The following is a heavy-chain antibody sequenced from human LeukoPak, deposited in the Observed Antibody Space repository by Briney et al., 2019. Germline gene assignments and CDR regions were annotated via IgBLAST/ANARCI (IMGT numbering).Heavy chain of an antibody. Sequence: PGGSLRLSCAASGFTLSSYWMSWVRQAPGKGLEWGANIKEDGSEKYYVDSVEGRFTISRDNAKNSLYLHMNSLTAEDTAMYYCARDWVAGVPFDAFDIWGQGTMVSVSS. CDR2: IKEDGSEK. CDR3: ARDWVAGVPFDAFDI. V-gene: IGHV3-7*01. D-gene: IGHD3-10*01. J-gene: IGHJ3*02. CDR1: GFTLSSYW.